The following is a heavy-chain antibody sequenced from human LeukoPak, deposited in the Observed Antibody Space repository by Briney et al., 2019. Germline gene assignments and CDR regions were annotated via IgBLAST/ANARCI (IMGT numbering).Heavy chain of an antibody. V-gene: IGHV1-2*02. CDR1: GCTFTGYY. Sequence: GASVKVSCKAFGCTFTGYYIHWVRQAPGQGLEWLGWINPDSGGTNYAQKFQGRVTVTRDTSISTAYMDLSSLRSDDTAVYYCARDIASTSDGSDYWGQGTLVTVSS. J-gene: IGHJ4*02. CDR2: INPDSGGT. CDR3: ARDIASTSDGSDY. D-gene: IGHD6-13*01.